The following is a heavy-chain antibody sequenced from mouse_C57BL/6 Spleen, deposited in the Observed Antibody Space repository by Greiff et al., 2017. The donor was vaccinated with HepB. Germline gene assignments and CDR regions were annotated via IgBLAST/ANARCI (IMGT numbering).Heavy chain of an antibody. CDR1: GFTFSDYG. J-gene: IGHJ4*01. Sequence: EVQLVESGGGLVKPGGSLKLSCAASGFTFSDYGMHWVRQAPEKGLEWVAYISSGSSTIYYADTVKGRFTISRDNAKNTLFLQMTSLRSGDTAMYYCARRADYYAMDYWGQGTSVTVSS. CDR2: ISSGSSTI. V-gene: IGHV5-17*01. D-gene: IGHD3-1*01. CDR3: ARRADYYAMDY.